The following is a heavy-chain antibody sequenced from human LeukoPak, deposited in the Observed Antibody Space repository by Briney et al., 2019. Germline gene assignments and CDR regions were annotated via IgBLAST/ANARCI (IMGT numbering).Heavy chain of an antibody. Sequence: SETLSLTCAVYRGSFSGYYWSWIRQPPGKGLEWIGEIHHSGSTNYNPALKSRVTISVDTSKNQFSLKLSSVTAADTAVYYCAREGDSSVYYDYWGQGTLVTVSS. CDR1: RGSFSGYY. J-gene: IGHJ4*02. D-gene: IGHD3-22*01. V-gene: IGHV4-34*01. CDR3: AREGDSSVYYDY. CDR2: IHHSGST.